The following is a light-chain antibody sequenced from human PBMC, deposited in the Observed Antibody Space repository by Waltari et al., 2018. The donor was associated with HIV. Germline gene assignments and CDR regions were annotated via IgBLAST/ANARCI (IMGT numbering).Light chain of an antibody. CDR2: QDT. V-gene: IGLV3-1*01. Sequence: SYELTQPPSVSVSPRQTTSITCSGPNLESNYVCWYQQKPGQPPVLVIYQDTKRPSGIPERFSGSSSGNTATLTISGTQAVDEGDYYCQAWDSSTVIFGRGTKLTVL. CDR3: QAWDSSTVI. CDR1: NLESNY. J-gene: IGLJ2*01.